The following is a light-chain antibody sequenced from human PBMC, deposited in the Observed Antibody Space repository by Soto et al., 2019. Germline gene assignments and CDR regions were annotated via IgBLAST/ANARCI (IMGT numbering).Light chain of an antibody. CDR1: HDIKNF. CDR2: DAS. J-gene: IGKJ2*01. Sequence: EIQMTQSPSSMSASVGDRDTITCQASHDIKNFLNWYQQKTGKATKSLIYDASNLEAGVPSRFSGSGSATDFSVTISSLQPEDIATYYYQKFDLLPTFGQGTKLEIK. V-gene: IGKV1-33*01. CDR3: QKFDLLPT.